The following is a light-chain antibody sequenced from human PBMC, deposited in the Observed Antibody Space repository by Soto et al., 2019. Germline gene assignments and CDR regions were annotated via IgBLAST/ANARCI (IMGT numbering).Light chain of an antibody. V-gene: IGLV2-14*03. CDR1: SSYIGAYNF. CDR3: TSWTTSTTMI. J-gene: IGLJ2*01. Sequence: QSALTQPASVSGSPGQSITISCTGTSSYIGAYNFVSWYQQHPGKAPKLMLYDVNIRPSGVSNRFSGSESGNTASLTISGLQAEDEADYYCTSWTTSTTMIFGGGTKVTVL. CDR2: DVN.